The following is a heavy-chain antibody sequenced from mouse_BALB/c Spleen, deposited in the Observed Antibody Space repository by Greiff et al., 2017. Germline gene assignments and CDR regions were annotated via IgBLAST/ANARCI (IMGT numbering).Heavy chain of an antibody. CDR3: VRDREITTSYYYAMDY. J-gene: IGHJ4*01. CDR1: GFSLTSYD. CDR2: IWTGGGT. Sequence: QVQLKESGPGLVAPSQSLSITCTVSGFSLTSYDISWIRQPPGKGLEWLGVIWTGGGTNYNSAFMSRLSISKDNSKSQVFLKMNSLQTDDTAIYYCVRDREITTSYYYAMDYWGQGTSVTVSS. V-gene: IGHV2-9-2*01. D-gene: IGHD2-4*01.